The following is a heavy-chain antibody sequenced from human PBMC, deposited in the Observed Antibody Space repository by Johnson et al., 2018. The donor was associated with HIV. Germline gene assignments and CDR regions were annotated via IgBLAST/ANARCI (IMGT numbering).Heavy chain of an antibody. Sequence: QVQLVESGGGVVQPGRSLRLSCAASGFTFSSYAMHWVRQAPGNGLEWVAVISYDGSNKYYADSVKGRSTISIDNFKKTVHLQMNSLRAEDTAVYYCAKGTSRGWADAFDVWGQGTMVTVSS. CDR3: AKGTSRGWADAFDV. CDR1: GFTFSSYA. CDR2: ISYDGSNK. V-gene: IGHV3-30-3*01. D-gene: IGHD6-19*01. J-gene: IGHJ3*01.